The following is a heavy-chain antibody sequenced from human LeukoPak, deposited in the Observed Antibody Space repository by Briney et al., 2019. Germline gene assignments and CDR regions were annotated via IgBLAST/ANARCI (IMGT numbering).Heavy chain of an antibody. D-gene: IGHD2-15*01. J-gene: IGHJ4*02. CDR3: ATVGVVAAMYY. CDR2: ISAYNGNT. V-gene: IGHV1-18*01. CDR1: GYXFTSYG. Sequence: ASVKVSCMASGYXFTSYGISWVRQAPGQGLEWLGWISAYNGNTNYAQKLQGRVTMTTDTYTSTAYMELRSLRSDDTAVYYCATVGVVAAMYYWGQGTLVTVSS.